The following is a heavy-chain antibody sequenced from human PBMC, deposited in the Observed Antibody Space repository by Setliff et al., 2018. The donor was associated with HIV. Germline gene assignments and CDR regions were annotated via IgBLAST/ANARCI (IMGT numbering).Heavy chain of an antibody. V-gene: IGHV4-59*11. CDR2: VYFTGHT. Sequence: PSETLSLTCTVSGGSISRHYWSWIRQSPGKGLEWIGYVYFTGHTNFNPSLKSRVTTSIDTPQNQFSLTLTSVTAADTAVYYCARSPEWGAGGIDYWGQGTLVTVSS. D-gene: IGHD1-26*01. CDR1: GGSISRHY. J-gene: IGHJ4*02. CDR3: ARSPEWGAGGIDY.